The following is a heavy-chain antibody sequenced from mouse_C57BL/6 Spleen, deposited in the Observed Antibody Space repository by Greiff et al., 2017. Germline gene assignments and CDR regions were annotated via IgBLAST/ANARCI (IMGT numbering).Heavy chain of an antibody. CDR2: IYPGRGNT. CDR1: GYTFTDYY. J-gene: IGHJ4*01. V-gene: IGHV1-76*01. CDR3: ARSNDMDY. Sequence: QVQLQQSGAELVRPGASVKLSCTASGYTFTDYYINWVKQRPGQGLEWIARIYPGRGNTYYNEKFKGKATLTAEKSSSTAYMQLSRLTSEDSAVYYCARSNDMDYWGQGTSVTVSS.